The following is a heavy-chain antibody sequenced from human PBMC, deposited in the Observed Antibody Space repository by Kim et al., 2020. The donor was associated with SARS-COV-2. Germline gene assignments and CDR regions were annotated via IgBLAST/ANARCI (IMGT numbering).Heavy chain of an antibody. CDR3: ARDPGDSSSWYFDY. J-gene: IGHJ4*02. D-gene: IGHD6-13*01. CDR2: ISYDGSNK. Sequence: GGSLRLSCAASGFTFSSYGMHWVRQAPGKGLEWVAVISYDGSNKYYADSVKGRFTISRDNSKNTLYLQMNSLRAEDTAVYYCARDPGDSSSWYFDYWGQGTLVTVSS. CDR1: GFTFSSYG. V-gene: IGHV3-33*05.